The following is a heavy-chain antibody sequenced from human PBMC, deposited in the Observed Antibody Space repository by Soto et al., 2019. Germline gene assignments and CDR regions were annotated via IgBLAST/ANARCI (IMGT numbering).Heavy chain of an antibody. CDR1: GFTFGNYA. J-gene: IGHJ6*02. V-gene: IGHV3-23*01. CDR2: ISGSGGGT. Sequence: PGGSLRLSCAASGFTFGNYAMTWVRQAPGKGLECVSRISGSGGGTYYADSVKGRFTISRDNSENTLYLHLNSLRVEDTAVYYCARDTRYFDWLLSYYGMDVWGQGTTVTVSS. CDR3: ARDTRYFDWLLSYYGMDV. D-gene: IGHD3-9*01.